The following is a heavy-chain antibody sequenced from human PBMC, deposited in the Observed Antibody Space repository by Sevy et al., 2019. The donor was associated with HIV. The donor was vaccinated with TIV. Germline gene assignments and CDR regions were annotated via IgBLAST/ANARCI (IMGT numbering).Heavy chain of an antibody. Sequence: GGSLRLSCSASGFTFSSYAMYWVRQAPGKGLEYVSAISSNGGSTYYADSVKGRFTISRDNSKNTLYLQMSSLRAEDTAVYYCVKGDEQQLAYFDYWGQGTLVTVSS. CDR1: GFTFSSYA. CDR2: ISSNGGST. D-gene: IGHD6-13*01. J-gene: IGHJ4*02. CDR3: VKGDEQQLAYFDY. V-gene: IGHV3-64D*06.